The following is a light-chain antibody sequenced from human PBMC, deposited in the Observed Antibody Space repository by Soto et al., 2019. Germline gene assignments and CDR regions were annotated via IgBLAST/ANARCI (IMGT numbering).Light chain of an antibody. CDR1: QSVTSSY. J-gene: IGKJ4*01. V-gene: IGKV3-20*01. Sequence: EIVMTQSPGTLSLSPGERATLSCRASQSVTSSYLASYQQKPCQATRLLTYGTSSRATGIPDRFSGSESGTDFTLTISRLEPEDFAVYDCQQYGSSPAFGGGTKVEIK. CDR3: QQYGSSPA. CDR2: GTS.